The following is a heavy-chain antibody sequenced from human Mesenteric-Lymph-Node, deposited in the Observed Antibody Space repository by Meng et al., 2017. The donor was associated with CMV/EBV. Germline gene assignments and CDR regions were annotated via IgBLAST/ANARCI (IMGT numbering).Heavy chain of an antibody. CDR1: GFTFSNYE. J-gene: IGHJ4*02. Sequence: GESLKISCAASGFTFSNYEMNWVRQAPGKGLEWVSYITTSGSTTYYADSVKGRFTISRDDAKNSLYLQMNSLIAEDTAVYYCAIPGGGDYWGQGTLVTVSS. V-gene: IGHV3-48*03. CDR3: AIPGGGDY. D-gene: IGHD1-1*01. CDR2: ITTSGSTT.